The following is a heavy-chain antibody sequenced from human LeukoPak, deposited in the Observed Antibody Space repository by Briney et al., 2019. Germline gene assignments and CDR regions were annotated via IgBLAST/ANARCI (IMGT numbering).Heavy chain of an antibody. CDR1: GFTFSSYE. D-gene: IGHD6-13*01. CDR2: ISSSSSYI. J-gene: IGHJ4*02. V-gene: IGHV3-21*01. CDR3: ARVAGAAADVSYDY. Sequence: PGGSLRLSCAASGFTFSSYEMNWVRQAPGKGLEWVSSISSSSSYIYYADSVKGRFTISRDNAKNSLYLQMNSLRAEDTAVYYCARVAGAAADVSYDYWGQGTLVTVSS.